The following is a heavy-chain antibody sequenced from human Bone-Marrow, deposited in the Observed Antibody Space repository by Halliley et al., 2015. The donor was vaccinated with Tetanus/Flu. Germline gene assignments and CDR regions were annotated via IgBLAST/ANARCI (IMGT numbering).Heavy chain of an antibody. D-gene: IGHD3-22*01. V-gene: IGHV3-30-3*01. Sequence: ISYDGSSQFYADSVRGRFTMSRDNSKNTLYLQMNSLRPDDTAGYFCARDQFYDSLDPGGYFFDYWGQGTLVTVSS. CDR3: ARDQFYDSLDPGGYFFDY. CDR2: ISYDGSSQ. J-gene: IGHJ4*02.